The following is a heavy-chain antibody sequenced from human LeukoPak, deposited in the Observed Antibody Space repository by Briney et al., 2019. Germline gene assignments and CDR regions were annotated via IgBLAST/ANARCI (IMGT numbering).Heavy chain of an antibody. D-gene: IGHD2/OR15-2a*01. CDR2: IYWDDDK. CDR3: AHRPIALRQGGFDY. Sequence: SGPTLVRPTQTLTLTCTFSGFSLGTSEVGVGWIRQPPGQALEWLAIIYWDDDKRYNPSLKGRLTITKDTYNNQVVLTMTAMSPIDAGTYFCAHRPIALRQGGFDYWGQGTLVTVSS. V-gene: IGHV2-5*02. CDR1: GFSLGTSEVG. J-gene: IGHJ4*02.